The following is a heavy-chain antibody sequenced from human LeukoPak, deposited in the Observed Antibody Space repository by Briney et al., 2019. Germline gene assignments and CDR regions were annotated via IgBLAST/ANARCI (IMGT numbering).Heavy chain of an antibody. CDR2: ISSSSSYI. Sequence: PGGSLRLSCAASGFTFSSYSMNWVRQAPGKGLEWVSSISSSSSYIYYADSVKGRFTISRDNAENSLYLQMNSLRAEDTAVYYCARSVGFSDPFDYWGQGTLVTVSS. CDR3: ARSVGFSDPFDY. J-gene: IGHJ4*02. CDR1: GFTFSSYS. D-gene: IGHD1-26*01. V-gene: IGHV3-21*01.